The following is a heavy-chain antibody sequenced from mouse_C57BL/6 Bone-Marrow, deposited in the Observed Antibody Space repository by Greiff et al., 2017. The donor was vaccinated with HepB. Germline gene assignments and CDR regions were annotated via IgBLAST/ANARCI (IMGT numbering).Heavy chain of an antibody. J-gene: IGHJ3*01. D-gene: IGHD1-1*01. CDR1: GYTFTSYW. CDR3: ARDYYGSRYRAWFAY. Sequence: QVQLQQPGAELVKPGASVKMSCKASGYTFTSYWITWVKQRPGQGLEWIGDIYPGSGSTNYNEKFKSKATLTVDKSSSPAYMQLSSLTSEDSAVYSCARDYYGSRYRAWFAYWGQGALVTVSA. V-gene: IGHV1-55*01. CDR2: IYPGSGST.